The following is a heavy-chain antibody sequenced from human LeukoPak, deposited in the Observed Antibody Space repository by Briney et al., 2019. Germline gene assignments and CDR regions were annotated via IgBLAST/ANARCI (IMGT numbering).Heavy chain of an antibody. CDR2: IYYSGST. CDR1: GGSISSYY. D-gene: IGHD3-3*01. V-gene: IGHV4-59*12. CDR3: ARGFLEWLLENWYFDL. Sequence: SETLSLTCTVSGGSISSYYWSWIRQPPGKGLEWIGYIYYSGSTNYNPSLKSRVTISVDTSKNQFSLKLSSVTAADTAVYYCARGFLEWLLENWYFDLWGRGTLVTVSS. J-gene: IGHJ2*01.